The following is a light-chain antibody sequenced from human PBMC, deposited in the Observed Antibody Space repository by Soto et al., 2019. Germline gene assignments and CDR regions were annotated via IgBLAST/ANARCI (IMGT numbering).Light chain of an antibody. V-gene: IGKV3-20*01. CDR2: GAS. CDR3: QQYGSSIQT. Sequence: EIVLTQSPGTLSLSPGERATLSCRASQSVSSSYLGWYQQKPGQAPRLLIYGASSRATGIPDRFSGSGSGTDFTLTISRLEPEDFAVYYCQQYGSSIQTFGQGTK. CDR1: QSVSSSY. J-gene: IGKJ1*01.